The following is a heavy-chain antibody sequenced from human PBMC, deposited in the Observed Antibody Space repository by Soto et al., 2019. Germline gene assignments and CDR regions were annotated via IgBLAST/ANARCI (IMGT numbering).Heavy chain of an antibody. Sequence: ASGKVSCKASGYTFTSYGISWVRQAPGQGLEWMGWISAYNGNTNYAQKLQGRVTMTTDTSTSTAYMELRSLRSDDTAVYYCARNYVDIVATIQDYWGQGTLVTVSS. CDR3: ARNYVDIVATIQDY. CDR1: GYTFTSYG. J-gene: IGHJ4*02. V-gene: IGHV1-18*01. D-gene: IGHD5-12*01. CDR2: ISAYNGNT.